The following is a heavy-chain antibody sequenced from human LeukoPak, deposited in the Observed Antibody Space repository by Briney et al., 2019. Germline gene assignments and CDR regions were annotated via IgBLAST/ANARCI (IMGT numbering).Heavy chain of an antibody. CDR3: ARGSSGWSYFFDC. V-gene: IGHV4-39*01. CDR1: GRSISSSSYF. Sequence: SDTLSLTCTVSGRSISSSSYFWGWIRQPPGKGLVWIGRIYYSESIYYNPSRKIRVTISVDPSMNQFSLKLSSVTAQGTVVYYCARGSSGWSYFFDCGGQGTLVTVSS. D-gene: IGHD6-19*01. CDR2: IYYSESI. J-gene: IGHJ4*02.